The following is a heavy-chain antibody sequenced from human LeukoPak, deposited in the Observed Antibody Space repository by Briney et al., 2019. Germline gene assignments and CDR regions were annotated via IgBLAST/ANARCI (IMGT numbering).Heavy chain of an antibody. CDR1: GFPFSNAW. CDR3: TTVSGVWLLHY. D-gene: IGHD3-22*01. CDR2: VKSKIEGGTT. J-gene: IGHJ4*02. V-gene: IGHV3-15*01. Sequence: GGSLRLSCAASGFPFSNAWLSWVRQAPGKGLEYIGRVKSKIEGGTTDYAGPVKGRFTISRDDSKNTLCLQMNSLTTEDTAVYYCTTVSGVWLLHYWGQGTLVTVSS.